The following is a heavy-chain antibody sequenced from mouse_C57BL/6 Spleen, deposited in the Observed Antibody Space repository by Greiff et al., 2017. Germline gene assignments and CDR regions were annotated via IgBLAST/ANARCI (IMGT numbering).Heavy chain of an antibody. Sequence: QVQLQQSGAELMKPGASVKLSCKATGYTFTGYWIEWVKQRPGHGLEWIGEILPGSGSTNNNEKFTGKATFTADKSSNTAYMQLSSLTTEDSAIYYCARRDHYGSSPYFDYWGQGTTLTVSS. CDR3: ARRDHYGSSPYFDY. J-gene: IGHJ2*01. D-gene: IGHD1-1*01. V-gene: IGHV1-9*01. CDR1: GYTFTGYW. CDR2: ILPGSGST.